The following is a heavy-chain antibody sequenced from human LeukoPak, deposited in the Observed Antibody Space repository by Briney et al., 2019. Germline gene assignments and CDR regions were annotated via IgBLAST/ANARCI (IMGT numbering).Heavy chain of an antibody. Sequence: SETLSLTCTVSGGSLSGYYWSWMRQPPGKGLEWIGYISYSARSNYNASLKSRATMSVDTSKNQVSLKLTSVTAADTAVYYCARYHSSGMDVWGQGTTVTVSS. CDR2: ISYSARS. V-gene: IGHV4-59*12. J-gene: IGHJ6*02. D-gene: IGHD6-19*01. CDR3: ARYHSSGMDV. CDR1: GGSLSGYY.